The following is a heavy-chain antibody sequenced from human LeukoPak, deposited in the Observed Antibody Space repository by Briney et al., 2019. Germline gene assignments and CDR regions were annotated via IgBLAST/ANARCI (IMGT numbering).Heavy chain of an antibody. J-gene: IGHJ5*02. CDR1: GGSISSGDYY. CDR3: ARAKLRFLEWLSYNWFDP. Sequence: SSQTLSLTCTVSGGSISSGDYYWSWIRQPPGKGLEWIGYIYYSGSTYYNPSLKSRVTLSVDTSKNQFSLKLSSVTAADTAVYYCARAKLRFLEWLSYNWFDPWGQGTLVTVSS. V-gene: IGHV4-30-4*08. D-gene: IGHD3-3*01. CDR2: IYYSGST.